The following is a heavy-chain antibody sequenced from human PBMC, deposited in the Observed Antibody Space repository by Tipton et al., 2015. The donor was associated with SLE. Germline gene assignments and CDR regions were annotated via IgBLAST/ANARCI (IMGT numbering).Heavy chain of an antibody. V-gene: IGHV3-74*01. Sequence: SLRLSCAASGFTFDDYTMHWVRQAPGKGLEWVSRIHSDGSSTNYADSVRGRFTVSRDNAKRTLYLQMNSLRSEDTAVYYCARGCDRSNCYKYYYYNMDMWGKGTTVTVSS. CDR3: ARGCDRSNCYKYYYYNMDM. CDR1: GFTFDDYT. D-gene: IGHD2-2*02. CDR2: IHSDGSST. J-gene: IGHJ6*03.